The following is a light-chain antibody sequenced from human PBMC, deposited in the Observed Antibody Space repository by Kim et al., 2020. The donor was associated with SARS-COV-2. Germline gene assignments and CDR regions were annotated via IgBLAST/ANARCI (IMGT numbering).Light chain of an antibody. V-gene: IGKV3-15*01. CDR3: QQYNNWRLT. CDR1: QSVSSN. CDR2: GAS. J-gene: IGKJ4*01. Sequence: EIVMTQSPATLSVSPGERATLSCRASQSVSSNLAWYQQKPGQGPRLLISGASTRATGIPARFSGSGSGTEFTLTISSLQSEDVAVYYCQQYNNWRLTFGGGTKVDIK.